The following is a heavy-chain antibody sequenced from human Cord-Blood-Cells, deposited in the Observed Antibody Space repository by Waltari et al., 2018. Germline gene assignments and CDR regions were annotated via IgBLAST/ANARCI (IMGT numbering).Heavy chain of an antibody. Sequence: QVQLVQSGAEVKKPGSSVKVSCKASGGSFSSYAISWVRQLPGQGLEWMGGIIPIFGTANYAQKFQGKVTITADESTSTAYMELSSLRSEDTAVYYCARDPELLSRGAFDIWGQGTMVTVSS. D-gene: IGHD1-26*01. CDR1: GGSFSSYA. V-gene: IGHV1-69*01. CDR3: ARDPELLSRGAFDI. CDR2: IIPIFGTA. J-gene: IGHJ3*02.